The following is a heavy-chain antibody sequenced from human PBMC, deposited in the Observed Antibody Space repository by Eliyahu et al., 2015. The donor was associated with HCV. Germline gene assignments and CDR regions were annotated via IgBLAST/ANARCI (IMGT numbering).Heavy chain of an antibody. V-gene: IGHV5-51*01. CDR3: TRHAEGFDY. Sequence: EVQLVQSGSAVNKPGXSLKISXKGSGYRFSTYWVAWVRQMPGKGLEWMGIVYPGDXNTRYSPSFQGQVTISADKSISTAYLQWSSVKASDTAMYYCTRHAEGFDYWGQGTQVTVSS. CDR1: GYRFSTYW. CDR2: VYPGDXNT. J-gene: IGHJ4*02.